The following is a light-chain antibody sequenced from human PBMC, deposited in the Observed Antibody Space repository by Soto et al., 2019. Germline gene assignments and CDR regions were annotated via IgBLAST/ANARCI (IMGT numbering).Light chain of an antibody. J-gene: IGLJ1*01. CDR3: SSYTTSSSPV. Sequence: QSALTQPASVSASPGQSITISCTGNSSDIGAYNYVSWYQQYPGTAPKLIIYAVSSRPSGISSRFSGSKSASTASLTISGLHAEDEADYYCSSYTTSSSPVFGTGTKATVL. V-gene: IGLV2-14*01. CDR2: AVS. CDR1: SSDIGAYNY.